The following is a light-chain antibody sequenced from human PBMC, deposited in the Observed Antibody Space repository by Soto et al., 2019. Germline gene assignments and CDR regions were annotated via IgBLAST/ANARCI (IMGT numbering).Light chain of an antibody. Sequence: QSVLTQPASVSGSPGQSITISCTGTGSDVGAYRYVSWYQQHPGQAPKLIIYDVSNRPSGVSDRFSGSKSGNTASLTISGLQSEDEADYYCDSYTSSSSYAFGTVTKLTVL. J-gene: IGLJ1*01. V-gene: IGLV2-14*01. CDR3: DSYTSSSSYA. CDR1: GSDVGAYRY. CDR2: DVS.